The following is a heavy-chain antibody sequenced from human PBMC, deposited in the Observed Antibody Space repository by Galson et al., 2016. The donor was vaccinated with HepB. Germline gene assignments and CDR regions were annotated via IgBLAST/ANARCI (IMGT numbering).Heavy chain of an antibody. CDR3: VRDRYCSSPSCPKPI. V-gene: IGHV3-9*01. D-gene: IGHD2-2*01. CDR2: ISWTGGNI. Sequence: SLRLSCAASGFNFNDYAMHWVRQVPGKGLEWVSGISWTGGNIDYAESVEGRFTISRDNAKNSLYLQLNSLRVEDTAIYYCVRDRYCSSPSCPKPIWGQGTLVIVSS. J-gene: IGHJ3*01. CDR1: GFNFNDYA.